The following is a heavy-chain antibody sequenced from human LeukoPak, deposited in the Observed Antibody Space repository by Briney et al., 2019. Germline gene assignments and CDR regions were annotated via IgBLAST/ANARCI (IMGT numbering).Heavy chain of an antibody. CDR1: GYTFTNYG. J-gene: IGHJ4*02. CDR2: ISAYNGNT. V-gene: IGHV1-18*01. CDR3: AREGPVAVGGLDY. D-gene: IGHD6-19*01. Sequence: GASVKVSCKASGYTFTNYGIILVRRAPGPGLEWVGWISAYNGNTNYAQNLQDRVTMTTDTSTSAAYMELRSLISDDTAVYYCAREGPVAVGGLDYWGQGTLVTVSS.